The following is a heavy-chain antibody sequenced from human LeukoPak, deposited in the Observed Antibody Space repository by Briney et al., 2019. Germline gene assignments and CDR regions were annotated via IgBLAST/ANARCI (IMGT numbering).Heavy chain of an antibody. V-gene: IGHV1-46*01. CDR3: ARGSESPSSDGWVITATALDS. Sequence: GASVKVSCKASGYTFTRYYIHWVRQAPGQGLEWMGIINPSGGSTNYAQRFQGRVTMTRDTSTSTVYMELSSLRSEDTAVYCCARGSESPSSDGWVITATALDSWGQGTLVTVSS. CDR1: GYTFTRYY. J-gene: IGHJ4*02. D-gene: IGHD2-15*01. CDR2: INPSGGST.